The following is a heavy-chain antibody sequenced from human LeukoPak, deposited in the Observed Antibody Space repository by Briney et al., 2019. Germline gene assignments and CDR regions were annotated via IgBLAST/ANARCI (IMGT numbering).Heavy chain of an antibody. CDR1: GYTFTGYY. CDR3: ARGSSSWYVEYFDY. CDR2: ISPNSGGT. V-gene: IGHV1-2*06. Sequence: ASVKVSCKASGYTFTGYYMHWVRQAPGQGLEWMGRISPNSGGTNYAQKFQGRVTMTRDTSISTAYMELSRLRSDDTAVYYCARGSSSWYVEYFDYWGQGTLVTVSS. J-gene: IGHJ4*02. D-gene: IGHD6-13*01.